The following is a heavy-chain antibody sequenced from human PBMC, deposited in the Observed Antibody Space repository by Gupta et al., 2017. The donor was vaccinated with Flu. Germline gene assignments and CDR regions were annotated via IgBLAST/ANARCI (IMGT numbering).Heavy chain of an antibody. CDR1: GLTFSDYA. D-gene: IGHD4-23*01. CDR3: AKDRSGNPAIDY. CDR2: VGAGGDRT. J-gene: IGHJ4*02. V-gene: IGHV3-23*01. Sequence: EVQLLESGGGLVQPGGSLRLFCAASGLTFSDYAMNWVRQAPGKGLGWVSTVGAGGDRTYYADSVMGRFTISRDNSKNTLYLQMNSLRGDDTAVYYCAKDRSGNPAIDYWGQGTLVTVSA.